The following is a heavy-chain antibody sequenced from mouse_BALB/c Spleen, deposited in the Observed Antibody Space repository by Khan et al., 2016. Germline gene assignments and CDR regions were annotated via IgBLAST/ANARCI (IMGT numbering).Heavy chain of an antibody. V-gene: IGHV3-2*02. Sequence: EVQLQESGPGLVKPSQSLSLTCTVTGYSITSDYAWNWIRQFPGNKLEWMGYISYRGSTNYNPSLKSRISITRDTSKNQFFPQLNSVTTEDTATYFCASDPYGYDVAWFAYWGQGTLVSVSA. CDR2: ISYRGST. J-gene: IGHJ3*01. CDR1: GYSITSDYA. CDR3: ASDPYGYDVAWFAY. D-gene: IGHD2-2*01.